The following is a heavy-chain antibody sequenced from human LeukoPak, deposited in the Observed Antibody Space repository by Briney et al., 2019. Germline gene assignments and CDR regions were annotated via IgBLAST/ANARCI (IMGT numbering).Heavy chain of an antibody. V-gene: IGHV3-48*01. D-gene: IGHD7-27*01. J-gene: IGHJ4*02. CDR1: GFTFSSYS. CDR2: LSSGSSTI. Sequence: GGSLRLSCAASGFTFSSYSMNWVRQAPGKGLEWVSYLSSGSSTIYYADSVKGRFTISRDNAKNSLYLQMNSLRAEDTAVYYCARDHSNWEGVDYWGQGTLVTVSS. CDR3: ARDHSNWEGVDY.